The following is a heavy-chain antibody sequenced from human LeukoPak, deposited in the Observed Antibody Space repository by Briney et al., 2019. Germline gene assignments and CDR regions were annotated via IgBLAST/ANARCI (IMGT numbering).Heavy chain of an antibody. CDR1: GGSISSSTYY. Sequence: SETLSLTCTVSGGSISSSTYYWGWIRQPPGKGLEWIGSISYSGSSYYNPSLKSRVTISVDTSKNQFSLKLSSVTAADTAAYYCARDWGWELDYWGQGTLVTVSS. V-gene: IGHV4-39*07. J-gene: IGHJ4*02. CDR2: ISYSGSS. CDR3: ARDWGWELDY. D-gene: IGHD3-16*01.